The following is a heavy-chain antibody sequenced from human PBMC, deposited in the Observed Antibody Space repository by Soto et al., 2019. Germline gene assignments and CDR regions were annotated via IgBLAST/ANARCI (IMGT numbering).Heavy chain of an antibody. Sequence: SETLSLTCTVSGGSISSYYWSWIRQPPGKGLEWIGYIYYSGSTNYNPSLKSRVTISVDTSKNQFSLKLSSVTAADTVMYYCARRRVREVCSGGSCYSDYYMDVWGKGTTVTVSS. CDR3: ARRRVREVCSGGSCYSDYYMDV. CDR2: IYYSGST. V-gene: IGHV4-59*08. D-gene: IGHD2-15*01. CDR1: GGSISSYY. J-gene: IGHJ6*03.